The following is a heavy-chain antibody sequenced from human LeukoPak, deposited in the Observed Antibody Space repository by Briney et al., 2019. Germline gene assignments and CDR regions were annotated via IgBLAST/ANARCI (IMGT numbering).Heavy chain of an antibody. Sequence: SETLSLTCAVYGGSFSGYYGRWIRQPPEKGLEWIGEINHSGSTNYNPSLKGRVTISVDKSKNQSSLKRSSVTAADTAVYYCAIEGRGYCSSTSCYTFFDEWGQGTLVTVP. CDR1: GGSFSGYY. CDR3: AIEGRGYCSSTSCYTFFDE. CDR2: INHSGST. V-gene: IGHV4-34*01. J-gene: IGHJ4*02. D-gene: IGHD2-2*02.